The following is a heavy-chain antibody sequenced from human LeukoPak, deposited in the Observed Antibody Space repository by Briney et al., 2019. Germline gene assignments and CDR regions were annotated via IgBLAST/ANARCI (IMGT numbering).Heavy chain of an antibody. V-gene: IGHV3-30*03. CDR1: GFTFSSYG. CDR3: ARPYYDSSGYYPPCFDY. J-gene: IGHJ4*02. D-gene: IGHD3-22*01. Sequence: GGSLRLSCAASGFTFSSYGMHWVRQAPGKGLEWVAVISYDGSNKYYADSVKGRFTISRDNSKNTLYLQMNSLRAEDTAVYYCARPYYDSSGYYPPCFDYWGQGTLVTVSS. CDR2: ISYDGSNK.